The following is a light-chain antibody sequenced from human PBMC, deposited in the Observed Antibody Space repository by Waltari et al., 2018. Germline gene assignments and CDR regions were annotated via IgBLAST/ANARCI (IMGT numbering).Light chain of an antibody. CDR2: EDT. CDR3: CLYTSSSTVV. V-gene: IGLV2-18*01. Sequence: QSALTQPPSVSGSPGQSVTISCTGTSSDVGNYNRVSWYQQPPGTAPKLMIYEDTNRPSGVPDRFSGSKSGNTASLTISGLQAEDEADYYCCLYTSSSTVVFGGGTKLTVL. CDR1: SSDVGNYNR. J-gene: IGLJ2*01.